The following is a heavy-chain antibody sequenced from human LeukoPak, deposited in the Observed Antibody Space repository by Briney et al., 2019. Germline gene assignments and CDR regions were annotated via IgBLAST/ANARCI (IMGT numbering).Heavy chain of an antibody. CDR1: GFTFSSYA. CDR2: ISGSGGST. J-gene: IGHJ4*02. CDR3: AKPPTPIVVVPVFDY. V-gene: IGHV3-23*01. D-gene: IGHD2-15*01. Sequence: GGSLRLPCAASGFTFSSYAMSWVRQAPGKGLEWVSAISGSGGSTYYADSVKGRFTISRDNSKNTLYLQMNSLRAEDTAVYYCAKPPTPIVVVPVFDYWGQGTLVTVSS.